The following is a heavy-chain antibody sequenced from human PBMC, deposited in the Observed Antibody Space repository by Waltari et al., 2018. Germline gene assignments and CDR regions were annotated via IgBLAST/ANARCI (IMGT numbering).Heavy chain of an antibody. CDR1: GGSISSYY. CDR3: ARVETVTSHYYYYYYMDV. V-gene: IGHV4-59*01. CDR2: IYYSGST. Sequence: QVQLQESGPGLVKPSETLSLTCTVSGGSISSYYWSWIRQPPGKGLEWIGYIYYSGSTNYNPSLKSRVTISVDTSKTQFSLKLSSVTAADTAVYYCARVETVTSHYYYYYYMDVWGKGTTVTISS. J-gene: IGHJ6*03. D-gene: IGHD4-4*01.